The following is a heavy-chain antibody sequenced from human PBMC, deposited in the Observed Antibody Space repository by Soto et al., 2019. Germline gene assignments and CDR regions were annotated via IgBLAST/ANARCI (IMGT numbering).Heavy chain of an antibody. J-gene: IGHJ6*03. CDR2: TRNKANSYTT. V-gene: IGHV3-72*01. Sequence: GGSLRLSCAASGFTFSDHYMDWVRQAPGKGLEWVGRTRNKANSYTTEYAASVKGRFTISRDDSKNSLYLQMNSLKTEDTAVYYCAREGNDFWSGYFYMDVWGKGTTVTVSS. CDR3: AREGNDFWSGYFYMDV. CDR1: GFTFSDHY. D-gene: IGHD3-3*01.